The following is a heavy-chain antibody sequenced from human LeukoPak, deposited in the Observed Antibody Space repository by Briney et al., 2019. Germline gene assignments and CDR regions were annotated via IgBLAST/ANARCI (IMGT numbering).Heavy chain of an antibody. J-gene: IGHJ5*02. CDR3: ARAYS. CDR1: GSTFSWNW. V-gene: IGHV3-7*01. D-gene: IGHD3-16*01. CDR2: IKPDGSEI. Sequence: GGSLRLSCAASGSTFSWNWMSWVRQTPGKGLEWVASIKPDGSEIYYVDSVKGRFTISRDNAKNSLYLQMDSLRGEDTALYYCARAYSWGQGTLVTVSS.